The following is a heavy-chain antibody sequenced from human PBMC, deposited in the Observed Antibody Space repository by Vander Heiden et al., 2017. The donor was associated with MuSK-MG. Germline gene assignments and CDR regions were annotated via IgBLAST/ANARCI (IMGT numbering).Heavy chain of an antibody. CDR2: ISSSSSYI. V-gene: IGHV3-21*01. Sequence: EVQLVESGGGLVQPGGYLSRSCEASGFTFSSYSMSWVRQAPGKGLEWVSSISSSSSYIYYADSVKGRFTISRDNAKNSLYLQMNSLRAEDTAVYYCARERDYGMDVWGQGTTVTVSS. CDR3: ARERDYGMDV. CDR1: GFTFSSYS. J-gene: IGHJ6*02.